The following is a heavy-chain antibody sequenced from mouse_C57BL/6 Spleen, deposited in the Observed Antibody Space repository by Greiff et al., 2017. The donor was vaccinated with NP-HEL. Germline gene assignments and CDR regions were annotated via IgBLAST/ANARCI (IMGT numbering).Heavy chain of an antibody. CDR3: AWIYCGNYDWYFDV. D-gene: IGHD2-1*01. J-gene: IGHJ1*03. V-gene: IGHV2-2*01. Sequence: VQLQESGPGLVQPSQSLSITCTVSGFSLTSYGVHWVRQSPGKGLEWLGVIWSGGSTDYNAAFISRLSISKANSKSQVFFKMDSLQADGTAIYYCAWIYCGNYDWYFDVWGTGTTVTVSS. CDR1: GFSLTSYG. CDR2: IWSGGST.